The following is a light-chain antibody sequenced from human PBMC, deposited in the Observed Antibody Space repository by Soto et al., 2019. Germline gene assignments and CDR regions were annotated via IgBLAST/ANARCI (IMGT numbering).Light chain of an antibody. V-gene: IGLV1-40*01. Sequence: QSVLTQPPSVSGAPGQRVTISCTGSSSNIGAGYDVHWYQQIPGTAPKLLIYGNSNRPSGVPDRFSGSKSGTSASLAITGLQAEDEADYYCQSYYSSLSGWVFGGGTKLTVL. CDR1: SSNIGAGYD. CDR2: GNS. CDR3: QSYYSSLSGWV. J-gene: IGLJ3*02.